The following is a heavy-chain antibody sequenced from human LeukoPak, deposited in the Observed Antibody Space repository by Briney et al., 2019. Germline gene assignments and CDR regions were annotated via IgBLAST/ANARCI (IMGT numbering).Heavy chain of an antibody. V-gene: IGHV3-30*18. D-gene: IGHD6-19*01. CDR3: AKRPGGVAGSYYFDY. J-gene: IGHJ4*02. CDR1: GLTFSNFA. Sequence: GGALRLSCAASGLTFSNFAMSWVRQAPGKGLEYVAVILYDGIDTSYAVSVMGRFTISRENTKNTLYLNLKRLRVEDTAVYYCAKRPGGVAGSYYFDYWGQGNLVTVSS. CDR2: ILYDGIDT.